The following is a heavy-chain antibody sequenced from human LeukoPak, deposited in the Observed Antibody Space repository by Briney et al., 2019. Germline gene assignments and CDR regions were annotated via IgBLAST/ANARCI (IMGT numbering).Heavy chain of an antibody. CDR3: ARDCIGCHGFDY. J-gene: IGHJ4*02. CDR1: GYTFTSYG. D-gene: IGHD2-15*01. CDR2: VSAYADNT. V-gene: IGHV1-18*01. Sequence: VASEKVSCKDSGYTFTSYGITWVRQAPGQGLEWMGWVSAYADNTNYVQKIQGRVTMTTDTSTSTAYMELRSLRSDDTAVYYCARDCIGCHGFDYWGQGTLVTVSS.